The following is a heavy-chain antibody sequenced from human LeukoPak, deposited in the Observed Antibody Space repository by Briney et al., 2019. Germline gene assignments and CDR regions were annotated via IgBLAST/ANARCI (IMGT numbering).Heavy chain of an antibody. Sequence: PSETLSLTCTVSGGSISSSDNYWVWIRQPPGKGLEWIGYIYHSGSTYYNPSLKSRVTISVDTSKNQFSLKLSSVTAADTAVYYCARGPDSSGYYYFDYWGQGTLVTVSS. CDR2: IYHSGST. CDR1: GGSISSSDNY. J-gene: IGHJ4*02. CDR3: ARGPDSSGYYYFDY. V-gene: IGHV4-30-4*08. D-gene: IGHD3-22*01.